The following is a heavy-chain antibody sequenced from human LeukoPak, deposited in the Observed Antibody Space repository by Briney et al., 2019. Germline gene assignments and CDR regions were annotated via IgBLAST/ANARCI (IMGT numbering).Heavy chain of an antibody. CDR3: ARDSGGWYRYYYYGMDV. CDR2: ISYDGSNK. Sequence: GGSLRLSCAASGFTFSSYGMHWVRQAPGKGLEWVAVISYDGSNKYYADSVKGRFTISRDNSKNTLYLQMNSLRAEDTAVYYCARDSGGWYRYYYYGMDVWGQGTTVTVSS. V-gene: IGHV3-30*03. CDR1: GFTFSSYG. J-gene: IGHJ6*02. D-gene: IGHD6-19*01.